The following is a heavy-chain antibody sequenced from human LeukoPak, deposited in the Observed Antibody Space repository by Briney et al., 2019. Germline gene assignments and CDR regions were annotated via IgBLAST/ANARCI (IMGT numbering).Heavy chain of an antibody. CDR3: ARDMVD. V-gene: IGHV3-74*01. D-gene: IGHD2-15*01. CDR2: INIAGSVT. Sequence: GGSLRLSCAASGFNFSNYWMHWVRQAPGKGLVWVSRINIAGSVTTHADSVKGRFTISRDNAKNTLYLQMNSLRAEDTAVYYCARDMVDWGQGTLVTVSS. J-gene: IGHJ4*02. CDR1: GFNFSNYW.